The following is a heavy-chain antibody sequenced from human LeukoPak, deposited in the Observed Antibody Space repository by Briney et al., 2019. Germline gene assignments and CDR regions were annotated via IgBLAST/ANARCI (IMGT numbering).Heavy chain of an antibody. D-gene: IGHD3-10*01. J-gene: IGHJ4*02. V-gene: IGHV4-4*07. CDR2: IYTSGST. CDR3: VRGGYYYGPSD. CDR1: GGSISSYY. Sequence: SETLSLTCTVSGGSISSYYWSWIRQPAGKGLEWIGRIYTSGSTNYNPSLKSRVTISVDTSKNQFSLKLRSVTAADTAVYYCVRGGYYYGPSDWGQGTLVTVSS.